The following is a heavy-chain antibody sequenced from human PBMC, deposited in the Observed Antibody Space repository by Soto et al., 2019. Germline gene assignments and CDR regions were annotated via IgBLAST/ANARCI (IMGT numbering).Heavy chain of an antibody. J-gene: IGHJ6*02. V-gene: IGHV1-69*12. CDR3: ARDKDRQQLGGNYYYILDV. CDR1: GGTFTTSP. Sequence: QVQLVQSGAEVRKPGSWVRVSCKASGGTFTTSPISWGRQAPGQGLDWVGGIMPVFATPDYAQKFQGRVTISADESTTTAYLELTSLRTDDTAVYFCARDKDRQQLGGNYYYILDVWGQGTAIIVSS. CDR2: IMPVFATP. D-gene: IGHD3-3*02.